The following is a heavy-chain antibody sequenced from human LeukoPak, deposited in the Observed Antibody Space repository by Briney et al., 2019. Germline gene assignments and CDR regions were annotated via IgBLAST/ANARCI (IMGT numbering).Heavy chain of an antibody. CDR1: GFTFSSYA. V-gene: IGHV3-30-3*01. CDR3: VPKGNEGY. D-gene: IGHD1-1*01. Sequence: GGSLRLSCAASGFTFSSYAMHWVRQAPGKGLEWVAVISYDGSNKYYADSVKGRFTISRDNSKNTLYLQMNSLRAEDTAVYYCVPKGNEGYWGRGTLVTVSS. CDR2: ISYDGSNK. J-gene: IGHJ4*02.